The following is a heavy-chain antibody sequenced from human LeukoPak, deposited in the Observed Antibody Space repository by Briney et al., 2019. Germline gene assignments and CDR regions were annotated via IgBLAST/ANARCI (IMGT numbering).Heavy chain of an antibody. CDR1: GFTFTKYW. V-gene: IGHV3-9*01. D-gene: IGHD5-24*01. J-gene: IGHJ4*02. CDR2: ISWNSGSI. Sequence: PGDSLRLSCAASGFTFTKYWMTWVRQAPGKGLEWVSGISWNSGSIGYADSVKGRFTISRDNSNTSLSLQMNSLTTNDTALYYCAKGDGYNGCFDYWGQGTLVTVSS. CDR3: AKGDGYNGCFDY.